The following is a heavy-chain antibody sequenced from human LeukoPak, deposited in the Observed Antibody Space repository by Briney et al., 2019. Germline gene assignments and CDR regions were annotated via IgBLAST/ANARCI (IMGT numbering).Heavy chain of an antibody. CDR3: ATREDGFRELEFDY. D-gene: IGHD3-10*01. V-gene: IGHV1-24*01. J-gene: IGHJ4*02. Sequence: ASVKVSCKVSGYTLTELSMHWVRQAPGKGLEWMGGFDPEDGETIYAQKFQGRVTMTEDTSTDTAYMELSSLRSEDTAVYYCATREDGFRELEFDYWGQGTLVTVSS. CDR1: GYTLTELS. CDR2: FDPEDGET.